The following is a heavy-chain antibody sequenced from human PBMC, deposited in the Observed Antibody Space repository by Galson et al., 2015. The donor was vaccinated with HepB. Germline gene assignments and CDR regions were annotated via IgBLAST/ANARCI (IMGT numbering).Heavy chain of an antibody. J-gene: IGHJ6*03. D-gene: IGHD3-10*01. V-gene: IGHV3-11*01. CDR1: GFTFSDYY. Sequence: SLRLSCAASGFTFSDYYMSWIRQAPGKGLEWVSYISSSGSTIYYADSVKGRFTISRDNAKNSLYLQMNSLRAEDTAVYYCARAGDGADGAFDYYYMDVWGKGTTVTVSS. CDR3: ARAGDGADGAFDYYYMDV. CDR2: ISSSGSTI.